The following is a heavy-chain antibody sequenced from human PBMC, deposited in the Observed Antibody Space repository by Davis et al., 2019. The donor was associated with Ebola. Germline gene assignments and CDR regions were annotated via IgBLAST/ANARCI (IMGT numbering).Heavy chain of an antibody. Sequence: AASVKVSCKASGGTFSSYAISWVRQAPGQGLEWMGWISAYNGNTNYAQKLQGRVTMTTDTSTSTAYMELSSLRSEDTAVYYCARDGRYLELYNWFDPWGQGTLVTVSS. J-gene: IGHJ5*02. CDR1: GGTFSSYA. CDR3: ARDGRYLELYNWFDP. CDR2: ISAYNGNT. V-gene: IGHV1-18*01. D-gene: IGHD1-1*01.